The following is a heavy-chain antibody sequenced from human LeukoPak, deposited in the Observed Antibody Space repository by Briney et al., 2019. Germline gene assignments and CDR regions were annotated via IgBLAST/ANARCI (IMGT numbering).Heavy chain of an antibody. CDR3: AKDQGIGTFDY. D-gene: IGHD2-15*01. J-gene: IGHJ4*02. CDR2: ISGSGGST. V-gene: IGHV3-23*01. Sequence: GGSLRLSCAASGLTFSSYGMSWVRQAPGKGLEWVSAISGSGGSTYYADSVKGRFTISRDNSKNTLYLQMNSLRAEDTAVYYCAKDQGIGTFDYWGQGTLVTVSS. CDR1: GLTFSSYG.